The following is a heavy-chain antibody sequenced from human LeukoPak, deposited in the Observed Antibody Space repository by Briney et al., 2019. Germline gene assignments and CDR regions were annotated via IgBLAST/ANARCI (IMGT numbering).Heavy chain of an antibody. J-gene: IGHJ5*02. CDR2: IIPIFGTA. V-gene: IGHV1-69*05. Sequence: SVKVSCKASGGTFSSYAISWVRQAPGQGLEWMGRIIPIFGTANYAQKFQGRVTITTDESTSTAYMELSSLRSEDTAVYYCARDRSVVVVAAIHGWFDPWGQGTLVTVSS. D-gene: IGHD2-15*01. CDR1: GGTFSSYA. CDR3: ARDRSVVVVAAIHGWFDP.